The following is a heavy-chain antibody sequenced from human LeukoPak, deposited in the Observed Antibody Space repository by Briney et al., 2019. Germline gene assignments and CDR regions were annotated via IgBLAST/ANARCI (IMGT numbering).Heavy chain of an antibody. Sequence: QPGGSLRLFCAASGFTFSSYAMSWVRQAPGKGLEWVSAISGSGGSTYYADSVKGRFTISRDNSKNTLYLQMNSLRAEDTAVYYCAKDRVGSGWYFYLWGRGTLVTVSS. CDR1: GFTFSSYA. V-gene: IGHV3-23*01. CDR3: AKDRVGSGWYFYL. CDR2: ISGSGGST. J-gene: IGHJ2*01. D-gene: IGHD6-19*01.